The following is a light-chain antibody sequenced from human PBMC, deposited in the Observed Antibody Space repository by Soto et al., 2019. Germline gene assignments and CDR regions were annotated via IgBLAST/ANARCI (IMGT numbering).Light chain of an antibody. CDR3: QQYYSYPLT. Sequence: AIRMTQSPSSLSSSTGERVTITCRARQGISSYLAWYQQKPGKAPKLLIYAASTLQSGVPSRFSGSGSGTDFTLTISCLQSEDFATYYCQQYYSYPLTFGQGTKVEIK. CDR1: QGISSY. V-gene: IGKV1-8*01. CDR2: AAS. J-gene: IGKJ1*01.